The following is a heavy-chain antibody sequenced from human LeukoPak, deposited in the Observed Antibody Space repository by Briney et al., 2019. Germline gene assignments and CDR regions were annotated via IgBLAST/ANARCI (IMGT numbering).Heavy chain of an antibody. Sequence: PSETLSLTCAVYGGSFSGYYWSWIRQPAGKGLEWIGRIYTSGSTNYNPSLKSRVTISVDTSKNQFSLKLSSVTAADTAVYYCARTTVTRIGEDAFDIWGQGTMVTVSS. D-gene: IGHD4-17*01. V-gene: IGHV4-59*10. CDR2: IYTSGST. CDR1: GGSFSGYY. J-gene: IGHJ3*02. CDR3: ARTTVTRIGEDAFDI.